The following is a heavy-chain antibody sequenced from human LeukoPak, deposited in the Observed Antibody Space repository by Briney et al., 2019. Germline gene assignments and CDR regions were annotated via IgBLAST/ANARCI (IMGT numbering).Heavy chain of an antibody. V-gene: IGHV3-20*04. CDR2: VNWNGGST. CDR3: ARWSGAQWLVRFDY. Sequence: GGSLRLSCAASGFTFDDYGMSWVRQAPGKGLEWVSGVNWNGGSTGYADSVKGRFTISRDNAKNSLYLQMNSLRAEDTALYYCARWSGAQWLVRFDYWGQGTLVTVSS. D-gene: IGHD6-19*01. CDR1: GFTFDDYG. J-gene: IGHJ4*02.